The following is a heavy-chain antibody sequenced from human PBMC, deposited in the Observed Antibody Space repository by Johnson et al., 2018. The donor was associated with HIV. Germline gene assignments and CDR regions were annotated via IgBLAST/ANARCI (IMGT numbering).Heavy chain of an antibody. D-gene: IGHD6-19*01. V-gene: IGHV3-23*04. CDR2: ISGSGGST. CDR3: AKVGSGWYDPHDAFDI. CDR1: GFTFSSYA. Sequence: MLLVESGGGLVQPGRSLRLSCAASGFTFSSYAMSWVRQAPGKGLEWVSAISGSGGSTYYADSVKGRFTISRDNSKNTLYLQMNSLRAEDTAVYYCAKVGSGWYDPHDAFDIWGQGTMVTVSS. J-gene: IGHJ3*02.